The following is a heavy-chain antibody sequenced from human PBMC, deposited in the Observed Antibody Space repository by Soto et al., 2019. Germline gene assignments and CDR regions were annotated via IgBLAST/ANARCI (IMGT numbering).Heavy chain of an antibody. D-gene: IGHD6-19*01. CDR2: IKDDGGDE. Sequence: EVQLVESGGGLVQPGGPLKLSCEASGFTFILNWLSWVRQAPGKGLQWVAIIKDDGGDEHYLEAVRGRFTISRDNAKKSLYLAMDSLRVEDTAVYYCAGGSGWISDSWGQGTLVTVSS. CDR3: AGGSGWISDS. CDR1: GFTFILNW. J-gene: IGHJ4*02. V-gene: IGHV3-7*05.